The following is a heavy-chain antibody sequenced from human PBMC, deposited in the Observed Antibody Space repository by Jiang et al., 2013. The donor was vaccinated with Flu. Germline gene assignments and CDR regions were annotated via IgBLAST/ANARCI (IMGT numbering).Heavy chain of an antibody. CDR2: FIAVVST. J-gene: IGHJ6*02. Sequence: VSINYMSWVRQXPREGAGVGSQLFIAVVSTYYADSVKGRFTISRDNSKNTLYLQMNNLRAEDTAVYYCARVPHVEMATNRYYYYNDMDVWGQGTTVTVSS. CDR3: ARVPHVEMATNRYYYYNDMDV. CDR1: VSINY. V-gene: IGHV3-66*01. D-gene: IGHD5-24*01.